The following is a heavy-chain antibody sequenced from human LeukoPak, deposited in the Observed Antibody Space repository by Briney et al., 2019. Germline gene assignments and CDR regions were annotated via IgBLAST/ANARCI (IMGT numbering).Heavy chain of an antibody. D-gene: IGHD3-22*01. Sequence: SGPTLVNPTGTLTLTCTVSGLSLRTARRGVSWIRQPPVKALEWLAHSFSNEEKSYMTSLKSRLTISKDTPKSQVVLIMTNMDPVDTATYYCARIASYYDSSGYPGGVDYWGQGTLVTVSS. CDR3: ARIASYYDSSGYPGGVDY. CDR2: SFSNEEK. CDR1: GLSLRTARRG. V-gene: IGHV2-26*01. J-gene: IGHJ4*02.